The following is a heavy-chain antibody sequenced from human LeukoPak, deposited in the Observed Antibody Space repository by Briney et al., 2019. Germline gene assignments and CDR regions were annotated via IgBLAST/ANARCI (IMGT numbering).Heavy chain of an antibody. D-gene: IGHD2-15*01. V-gene: IGHV4-34*01. Sequence: SETLSLTCAVYGGSFSGYYWSWIRQPPGKGLEWIGEINHSGSTNYNPSLKSRVTISVDTSKNQFSLKLSSVTAADTAVYYCARAKGYCSSGSCYSNYYYYYMDVWGKGTTVTVSS. CDR1: GGSFSGYY. CDR2: INHSGST. J-gene: IGHJ6*03. CDR3: ARAKGYCSSGSCYSNYYYYYMDV.